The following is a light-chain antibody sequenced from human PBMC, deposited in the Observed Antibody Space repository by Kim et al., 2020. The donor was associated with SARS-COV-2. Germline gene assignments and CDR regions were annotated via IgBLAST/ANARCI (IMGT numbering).Light chain of an antibody. V-gene: IGKV1-8*01. CDR2: AAS. J-gene: IGKJ2*01. CDR1: QGISNY. Sequence: STRDRVTITCRASQGISNYLTWYQQKPGKAPKLLIYAASTLQSGVPSRFSCSGSGTDFTLTINCLQSEDFATYYCQQYYSYPLYTFGQGTKLYI. CDR3: QQYYSYPLYT.